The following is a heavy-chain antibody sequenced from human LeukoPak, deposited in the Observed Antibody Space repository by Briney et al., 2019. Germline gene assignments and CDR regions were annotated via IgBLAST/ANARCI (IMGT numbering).Heavy chain of an antibody. CDR1: GGSISSSSYY. D-gene: IGHD3-10*01. Sequence: SETLSLTCTVSGGSISSSSYYWGWIRQPPGKGLEWIGSIYYSGSTYYNPSLKSRVTISVDTSKNQFSLKLSSVTAADTAVYYCARGLTYYYGSGSYYTGWGQGTLVTVSS. CDR2: IYYSGST. CDR3: ARGLTYYYGSGSYYTG. J-gene: IGHJ4*02. V-gene: IGHV4-39*01.